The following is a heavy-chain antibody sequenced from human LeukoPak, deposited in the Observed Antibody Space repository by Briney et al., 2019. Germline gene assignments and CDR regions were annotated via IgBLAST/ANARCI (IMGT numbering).Heavy chain of an antibody. J-gene: IGHJ6*04. CDR2: ISSSSTYI. CDR3: AELGITMIGGV. CDR1: GFTLSSYE. V-gene: IGHV3-21*01. D-gene: IGHD3-10*02. Sequence: GGSLRLSCTASGFTLSSYEMSWIRQAPGKGLEWVSSISSSSTYIHYADSVKGRFTISRDNAKKSLYLQMNSLRAEDTAVYYCAELGITMIGGVWGKGTTVTISS.